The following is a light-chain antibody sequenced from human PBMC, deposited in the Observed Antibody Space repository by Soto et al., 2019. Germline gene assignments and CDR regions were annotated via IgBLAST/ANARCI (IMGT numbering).Light chain of an antibody. Sequence: IQMTQSASTLSGSVGDRVTITCRASQTISSGLAWYQQKPGKAPKLLIYKASTLKSGVPSRFSGSGSGTEFTLTISSLQPDDFATYYCQHYNSYSEAFGQGTKVDIK. J-gene: IGKJ1*01. CDR2: KAS. V-gene: IGKV1-5*03. CDR3: QHYNSYSEA. CDR1: QTISSG.